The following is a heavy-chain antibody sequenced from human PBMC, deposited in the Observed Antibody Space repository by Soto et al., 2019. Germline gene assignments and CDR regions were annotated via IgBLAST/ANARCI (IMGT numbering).Heavy chain of an antibody. V-gene: IGHV3-30*18. Sequence: QVQLVESGGGVVQPGRSLRLSCAASRFTFSSYGMHWVRQAPGKGLEWVAVISYDGSSKYYADSVKGRFTISRDNSKNTLYLQMNSLRAEDTAVHYCAKAKYSGSYHYYGMDVWGQGTTVTVSS. CDR3: AKAKYSGSYHYYGMDV. J-gene: IGHJ6*02. D-gene: IGHD1-26*01. CDR2: ISYDGSSK. CDR1: RFTFSSYG.